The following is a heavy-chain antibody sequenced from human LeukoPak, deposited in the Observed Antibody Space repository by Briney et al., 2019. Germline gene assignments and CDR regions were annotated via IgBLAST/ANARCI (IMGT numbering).Heavy chain of an antibody. D-gene: IGHD2-8*01. CDR1: GFAFSNYA. V-gene: IGHV3-23*01. CDR3: AKDVCTSPRCLLYFDS. CDR2: ISGFNT. Sequence: AGGSLRLSCTTSGFAFSNYAMNWVRQAPGKGPEWVSGISGFNTYYADSVKGRFTIFRDNSKNVLYLQMDRLRAEDTAVYSYAKDVCTSPRCLLYFDSWGQGTLVTVSS. J-gene: IGHJ4*02.